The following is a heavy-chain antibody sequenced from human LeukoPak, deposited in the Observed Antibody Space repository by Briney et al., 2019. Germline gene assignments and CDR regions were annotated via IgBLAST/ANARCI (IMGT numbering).Heavy chain of an antibody. CDR3: ATAGSRTRYGSYYYYYTDV. CDR2: INPSGGTT. V-gene: IGHV1-46*01. J-gene: IGHJ6*03. D-gene: IGHD1/OR15-1a*01. Sequence: GASVKVSCKASGYPFTSYYLHWLRQAPGQGLEWVGIINPSGGTTEYGQKFQGRVTMTEDTSTDTAYMELSSLRSEDTAVYYCATAGSRTRYGSYYYYYTDVWGKGTTVTVSS. CDR1: GYPFTSYY.